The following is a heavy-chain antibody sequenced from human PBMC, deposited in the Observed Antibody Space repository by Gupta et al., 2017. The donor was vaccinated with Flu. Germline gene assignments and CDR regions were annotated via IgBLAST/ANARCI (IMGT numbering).Heavy chain of an antibody. CDR3: AKDLELPLWYFDY. V-gene: IGHV3-30*18. CDR2: ISYDGSNK. J-gene: IGHJ4*02. Sequence: SSYGMHWVRQAPGKGLEWVAVISYDGSNKYYADSVKGRFTISRDNSKNTLYLQMNSLRAEDTAVYYCAKDLELPLWYFDYWGQGTLVTVSS. D-gene: IGHD1-7*01. CDR1: SSYG.